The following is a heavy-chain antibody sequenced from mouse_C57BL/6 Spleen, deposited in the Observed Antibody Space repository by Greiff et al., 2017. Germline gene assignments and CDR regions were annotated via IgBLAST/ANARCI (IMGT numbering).Heavy chain of an antibody. CDR1: GYTFTDYE. V-gene: IGHV1-15*01. Sequence: QVQLQQSGAELVRPGASVTLSCKASGYTFTDYEMHWVKQTPVHGLEWIGAIDPETGGTAYNQKFKGKAILTAANSSSTAYMELRSLTSADSAVYYCRRTLHSYKGYAMDYWGQGTSVTVSS. J-gene: IGHJ4*01. CDR2: IDPETGGT. D-gene: IGHD1-3*01. CDR3: RRTLHSYKGYAMDY.